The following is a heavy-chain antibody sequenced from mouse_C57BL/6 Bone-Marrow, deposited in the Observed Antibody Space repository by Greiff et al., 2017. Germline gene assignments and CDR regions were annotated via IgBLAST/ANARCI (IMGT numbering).Heavy chain of an antibody. Sequence: QVHVKQSGAELVKPGASVKLSCKASGYTFTSYWMHWVKQRPGQGLEWIGMIHPNSGSTNYNEKFKSKATLTVDKSSSTAYMQLSSLTSEDSAVYYCAREGWLLLSAYWGQGTLVTVSA. CDR1: GYTFTSYW. CDR2: IHPNSGST. D-gene: IGHD2-3*01. J-gene: IGHJ3*01. CDR3: AREGWLLLSAY. V-gene: IGHV1-64*01.